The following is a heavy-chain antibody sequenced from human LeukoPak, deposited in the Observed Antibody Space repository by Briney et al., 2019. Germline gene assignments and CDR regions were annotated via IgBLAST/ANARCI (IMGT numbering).Heavy chain of an antibody. CDR1: GITFSSYG. J-gene: IGHJ4*02. CDR2: ISSTGGTT. Sequence: PGGTLRLSCAASGITFSSYGMSWVRQAPGKGLEWVSSISSTGGTTYYADSVKGRFTISRDNSKNTLYLQMNSLKTEDTAVYYCTTVWIQLPTWGQGTLVTVPS. CDR3: TTVWIQLPT. V-gene: IGHV3-23*01. D-gene: IGHD5-18*01.